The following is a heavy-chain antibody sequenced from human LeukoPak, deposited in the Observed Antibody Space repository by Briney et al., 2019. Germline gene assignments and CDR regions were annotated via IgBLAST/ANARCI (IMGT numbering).Heavy chain of an antibody. CDR3: AKGGGSHEFDV. D-gene: IGHD2-15*01. CDR1: GFTFNNYA. J-gene: IGHJ3*01. CDR2: ISGSGGST. V-gene: IGHV3-23*01. Sequence: GGSLRLSCAASGFTFNNYAMSWVRQAPGKGLEWVSAISGSGGSTYYAESVKGRLAISRDNSKNTLYLQMDCLRAEDTAVYYCAKGGGSHEFDVWGQGTMVTVSS.